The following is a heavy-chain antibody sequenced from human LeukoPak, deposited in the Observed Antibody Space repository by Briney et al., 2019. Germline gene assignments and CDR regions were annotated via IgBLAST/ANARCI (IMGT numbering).Heavy chain of an antibody. Sequence: PDRSLRLSCAASGFTFSSYAMHWVRQAPGKGLEWVAVISYDGSNKYYADSVKGRFTISRDNSKNTLYLQMNSLRAEDTAVYYCARDPEAGGYFDYWGQGTLVTVSS. D-gene: IGHD4-23*01. CDR3: ARDPEAGGYFDY. CDR2: ISYDGSNK. J-gene: IGHJ4*02. CDR1: GFTFSSYA. V-gene: IGHV3-30-3*01.